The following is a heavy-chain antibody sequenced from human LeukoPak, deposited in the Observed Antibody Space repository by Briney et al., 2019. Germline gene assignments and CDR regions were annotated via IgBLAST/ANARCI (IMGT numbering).Heavy chain of an antibody. J-gene: IGHJ4*02. V-gene: IGHV3-21*01. CDR1: GFTFSSYS. Sequence: GGSLRLSCAASGFTFSSYSMNWVRQAPGKGLEWVSSISSSSSYIYYADSVKGRFTISRDNAKNSLYLQMNSLRAEDTAVYYCARDSNDFWSGYQYYFDYWGQGTLVTVSS. CDR2: ISSSSSYI. D-gene: IGHD3-3*01. CDR3: ARDSNDFWSGYQYYFDY.